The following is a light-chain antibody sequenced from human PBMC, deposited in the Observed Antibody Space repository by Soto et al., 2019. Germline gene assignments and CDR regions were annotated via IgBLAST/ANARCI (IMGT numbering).Light chain of an antibody. J-gene: IGKJ2*01. V-gene: IGKV1-27*01. Sequence: DIQMTQSPSSLSASVGDRVTITCRASQGISHYLAWYQQKPGKVPKLLIYAASTLQSGVPSRFSGSGSGTDFTLTISNLQPEDVATYYCQKYNSAPETFGQGTKLEIK. CDR1: QGISHY. CDR3: QKYNSAPET. CDR2: AAS.